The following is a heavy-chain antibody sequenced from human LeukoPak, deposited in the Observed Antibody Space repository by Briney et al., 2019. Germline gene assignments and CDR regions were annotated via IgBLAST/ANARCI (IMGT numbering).Heavy chain of an antibody. V-gene: IGHV1-2*02. J-gene: IGHJ6*02. Sequence: ASVKVSCKASEYTFTGYYMHWVRQAPGQGLEWMGWINPNSGGTNYAQKFQGRVTMTRDTSISTAYMELSRLRSDDTAVYYCAREEVAAAGRYYYYGMDVWGQGTTVTVSS. CDR3: AREEVAAAGRYYYYGMDV. D-gene: IGHD6-13*01. CDR1: EYTFTGYY. CDR2: INPNSGGT.